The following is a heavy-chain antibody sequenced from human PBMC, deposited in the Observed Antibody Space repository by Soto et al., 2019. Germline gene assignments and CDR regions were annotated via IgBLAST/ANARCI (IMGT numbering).Heavy chain of an antibody. J-gene: IGHJ4*02. CDR1: GFPFNTYG. CDR2: ISNDGTNT. D-gene: IGHD5-18*01. CDR3: ARSPAGYSYGYGADY. Sequence: GGSLRLSCAASGFPFNTYGMHWVRQTPGKGLEWLAVISNDGTNTYYADSVKGRFTISRDNSKDTLFLQMNSLRGEDSAVYYCARSPAGYSYGYGADYWGQGTLVTVYS. V-gene: IGHV3-30*03.